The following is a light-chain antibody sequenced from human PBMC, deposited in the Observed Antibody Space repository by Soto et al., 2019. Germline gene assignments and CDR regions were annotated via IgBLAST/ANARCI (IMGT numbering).Light chain of an antibody. V-gene: IGKV3-20*01. Sequence: EIVLTQSPGTLSLSPGERGTLSCRASQSVSSNYLAWYQQKPGQAPRLLIYGASSRATGIQDRFSGSGSGTDFTLTIRRLEPEDFALCYCKQYGSSPLTFGGGTKV. J-gene: IGKJ4*01. CDR2: GAS. CDR1: QSVSSNY. CDR3: KQYGSSPLT.